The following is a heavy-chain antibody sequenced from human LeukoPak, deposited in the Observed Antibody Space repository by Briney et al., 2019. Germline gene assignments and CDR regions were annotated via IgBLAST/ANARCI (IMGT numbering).Heavy chain of an antibody. CDR1: GFTFSSYA. CDR2: ISYDGSNK. V-gene: IGHV3-30-3*01. J-gene: IGHJ4*02. Sequence: GGSLRLSCAASGFTFSSYAMHWVRQAPGKGLEWVAFISYDGSNKYYPDSVRGRLTISRDNSKNTLFLQMSSLRAEDTAVYYCASGFYYDSSGYLRGDYWGQGTLVTVSS. CDR3: ASGFYYDSSGYLRGDY. D-gene: IGHD3-22*01.